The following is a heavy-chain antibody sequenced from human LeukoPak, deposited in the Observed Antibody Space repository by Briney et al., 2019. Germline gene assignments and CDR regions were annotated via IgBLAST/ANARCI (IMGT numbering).Heavy chain of an antibody. CDR3: AREPYYYDSSGGT. V-gene: IGHV4-59*01. D-gene: IGHD3-22*01. Sequence: SETLSLTCTVSGGSISSYYWSWIRQPPGKGLEWIGYIYYSGSTNYNPSLKSRVTISVDTSKNQFSLKLSSVTAADTAVYYCAREPYYYDSSGGTWGQGTLVTVSS. CDR2: IYYSGST. CDR1: GGSISSYY. J-gene: IGHJ4*02.